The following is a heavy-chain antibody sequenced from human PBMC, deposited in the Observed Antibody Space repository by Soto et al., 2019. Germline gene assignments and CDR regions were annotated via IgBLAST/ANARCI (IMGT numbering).Heavy chain of an antibody. CDR3: IAARNPRGAHPWDH. D-gene: IGHD2-15*01. Sequence: EVHLVQSGGDLVKPGGSLRLSCAASEFTFGDTPMNWVRQAPGKGLEWVGRLRSKSDGGATDFAAAVRGRFTISRDASPNTLNREMNNLKVENQTVYLCIAARNPRGAHPWDHWGQGTVFTVSS. CDR2: LRSKSDGGAT. J-gene: IGHJ4*01. V-gene: IGHV3-15*01. CDR1: EFTFGDTP.